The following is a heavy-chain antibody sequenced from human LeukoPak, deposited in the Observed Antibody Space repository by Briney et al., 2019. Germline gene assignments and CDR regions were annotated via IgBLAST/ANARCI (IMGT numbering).Heavy chain of an antibody. CDR3: ARDADKSAVWFGDTPHNFDY. CDR2: IGAYNGNT. V-gene: IGHV1-18*01. Sequence: ASVKVSCKASGYTFTSYGISWVRQAPGQGLEWMGWIGAYNGNTNYAQKLQGRVTMTADTSTSAAYMELRSLRSDDTAVYYCARDADKSAVWFGDTPHNFDYWGQGTLVTVSS. CDR1: GYTFTSYG. J-gene: IGHJ4*02. D-gene: IGHD3-10*01.